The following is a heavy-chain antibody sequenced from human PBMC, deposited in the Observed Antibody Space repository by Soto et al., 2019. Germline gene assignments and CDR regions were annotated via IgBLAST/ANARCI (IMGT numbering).Heavy chain of an antibody. V-gene: IGHV4-30-2*01. Sequence: QLQLQESGSGLVKPSQTLSLTCAVSGGSISSGGYSGSWIRQPPGKGLEWIGYIYHSGSTYYNPSLKSRVTISVDKSKNQFSLKLSSVTAAETAVYYCARGQVVAAQHWGQGTLVTVSS. CDR3: ARGQVVAAQH. J-gene: IGHJ4*02. CDR2: IYHSGST. D-gene: IGHD2-15*01. CDR1: GGSISSGGYS.